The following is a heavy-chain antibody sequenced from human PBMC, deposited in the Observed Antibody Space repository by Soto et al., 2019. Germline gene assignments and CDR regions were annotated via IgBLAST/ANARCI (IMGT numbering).Heavy chain of an antibody. CDR2: IYYSGST. Sequence: SETLSLTCAVSGGSISSGGYSWSWIRQPPGKGLEWIGYIYYSGSTNYNPSLKSRVTISVDTSKNQFSLKLSSVTAADTAVYYCARGRWLLDYWGQGTLVTVSS. V-gene: IGHV4-61*08. CDR3: ARGRWLLDY. D-gene: IGHD5-18*01. J-gene: IGHJ4*02. CDR1: GGSISSGGYS.